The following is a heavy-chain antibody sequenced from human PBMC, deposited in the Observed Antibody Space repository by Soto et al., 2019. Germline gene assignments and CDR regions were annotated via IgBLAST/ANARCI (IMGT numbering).Heavy chain of an antibody. Sequence: GAALKISCRTAGYKFTSSWSAWVRQMPGKGLEWMSIIFATASDTKYSPSFQGKATISADRSTSTVFLQWASLKASDTAVYFCARKDKSGYFNWFDPWGQGTLVTVSS. CDR3: ARKDKSGYFNWFDP. CDR1: GYKFTSSW. J-gene: IGHJ5*02. V-gene: IGHV5-51*01. CDR2: IFATASDT. D-gene: IGHD3-22*01.